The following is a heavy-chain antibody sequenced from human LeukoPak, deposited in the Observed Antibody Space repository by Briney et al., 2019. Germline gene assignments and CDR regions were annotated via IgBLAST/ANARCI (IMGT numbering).Heavy chain of an antibody. V-gene: IGHV1-2*06. CDR3: AREAGATYYYYYYMDV. Sequence: GASVKVSCKASGYTFTGYYMHWVRQAPGQGLEWMGRINPNSGGTNYAQKFQGRVTMTRDTSISTAYMELSRLRSGDTAVYYCAREAGATYYYYYYMDVWGKGTTVTVSS. CDR2: INPNSGGT. J-gene: IGHJ6*03. CDR1: GYTFTGYY. D-gene: IGHD1-26*01.